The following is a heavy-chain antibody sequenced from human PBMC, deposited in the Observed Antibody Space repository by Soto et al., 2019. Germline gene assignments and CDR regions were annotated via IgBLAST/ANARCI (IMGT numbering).Heavy chain of an antibody. CDR1: GGSFSGYY. J-gene: IGHJ5*02. Sequence: SETLSLTCAVYGGSFSGYYWSWIRQPPGKGLEWIGEINHSGSTNYNPSLKSRVTISVDTSKNQFSLKLSSVTAADTAVYYCACRGDILTGYYENWFDPWGQGTLVTVSS. D-gene: IGHD3-9*01. CDR2: INHSGST. V-gene: IGHV4-34*01. CDR3: ACRGDILTGYYENWFDP.